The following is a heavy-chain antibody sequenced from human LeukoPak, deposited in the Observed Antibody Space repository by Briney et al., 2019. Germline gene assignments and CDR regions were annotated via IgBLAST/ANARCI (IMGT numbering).Heavy chain of an antibody. Sequence: PGGSLRLSCAASGFTFSSYSMNWVRQAPGKGLEWVSSISSSSSYIYDADSVKGRFTISRDNAKNSLYLQMNSLRAEDTALYYCAKDALYCSGGSCYPQLYYFDYWGQGTLVTVSS. CDR3: AKDALYCSGGSCYPQLYYFDY. J-gene: IGHJ4*02. D-gene: IGHD2-15*01. CDR1: GFTFSSYS. V-gene: IGHV3-21*04. CDR2: ISSSSSYI.